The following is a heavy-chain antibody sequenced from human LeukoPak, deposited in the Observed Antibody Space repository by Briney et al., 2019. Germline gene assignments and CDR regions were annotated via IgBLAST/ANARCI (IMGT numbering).Heavy chain of an antibody. CDR1: GGSINSSSSYY. CDR3: ARGMRRGHSDY. CDR2: IYYSGST. V-gene: IGHV4-39*01. J-gene: IGHJ4*02. Sequence: PSETLSLTCAVSGGSINSSSSYYWGWIRQPPGKGLEWIGSIYYSGSTYHNPSLKSRVTISVDTSKNQFSLKLSSVTAADTAVYYCARGMRRGHSDYWGQGTLVTVSS. D-gene: IGHD5-12*01.